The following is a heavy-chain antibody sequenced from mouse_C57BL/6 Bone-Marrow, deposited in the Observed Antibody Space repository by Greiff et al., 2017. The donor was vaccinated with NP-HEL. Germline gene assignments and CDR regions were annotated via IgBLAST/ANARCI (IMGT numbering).Heavy chain of an antibody. D-gene: IGHD1-1*01. CDR1: GYTFTSYW. CDR3: ARRIYYGSTFDY. V-gene: IGHV1-55*01. CDR2: IYPGSGST. Sequence: QVQLQQPGAELVKPGASVKMSCKASGYTFTSYWITWVKQRPGQGLEWIGDIYPGSGSTNYNEKFKSKATLTVDKSSSTAYMQFSSLTSEDSAIYYCARRIYYGSTFDYWGQGTTLTVSS. J-gene: IGHJ2*01.